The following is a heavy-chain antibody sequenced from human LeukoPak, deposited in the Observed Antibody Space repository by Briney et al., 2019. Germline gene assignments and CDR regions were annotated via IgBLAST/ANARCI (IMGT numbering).Heavy chain of an antibody. D-gene: IGHD6-19*01. CDR2: INPSGGST. CDR3: AIREQWLVHADAFDI. Sequence: ASVKVSCKASGHTFTSYYMHWLRQAPGQGLEWMGIINPSGGSTSYAQKFQGRVTMTRDTSTSTVYMELSSLRSEDTAVYYCAIREQWLVHADAFDIWGQGTMVTVSS. CDR1: GHTFTSYY. V-gene: IGHV1-46*01. J-gene: IGHJ3*02.